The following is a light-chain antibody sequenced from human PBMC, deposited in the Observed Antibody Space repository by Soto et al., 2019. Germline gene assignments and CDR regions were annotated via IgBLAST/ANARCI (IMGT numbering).Light chain of an antibody. J-gene: IGLJ1*01. Sequence: QSVLTQPPSASGSPGQSVTISCTGTKSGIGVYDFVSWYQHHPGKAPRLIIYEVVQRPSGVPDRFSGSKSGNTASLTVSGLQAADEADYFCESYAASNTYVF. CDR2: EVV. CDR1: KSGIGVYDF. CDR3: ESYAASNTYV. V-gene: IGLV2-8*01.